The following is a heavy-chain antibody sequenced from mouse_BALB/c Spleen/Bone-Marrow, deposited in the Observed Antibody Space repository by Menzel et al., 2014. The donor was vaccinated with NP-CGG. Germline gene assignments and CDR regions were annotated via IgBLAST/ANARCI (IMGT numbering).Heavy chain of an antibody. CDR2: INPTNGRS. Sequence: VKLMESGAELVKPGASVKLSCKASGYIFTNYWMHWVKQRPGQGLSWIGEINPTNGRSNYNEEFKSEATLTVDKSSSTAYMQLSSLTSEDSAVYYCARRGDYYGAMDYWGQGTSVTVSS. J-gene: IGHJ4*01. D-gene: IGHD1-1*01. CDR1: GYIFTNYW. CDR3: ARRGDYYGAMDY. V-gene: IGHV1S81*02.